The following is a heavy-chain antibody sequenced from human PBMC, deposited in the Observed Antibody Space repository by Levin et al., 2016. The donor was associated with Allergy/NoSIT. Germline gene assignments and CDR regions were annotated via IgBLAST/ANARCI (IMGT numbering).Heavy chain of an antibody. CDR3: ARSYHSAYSSDDI. Sequence: SETLSLTCTVSGGSISSYYWSWIRQPPGKGLEWIGYIYYSGSTNYNPSLNSRVTISLDTSKNQFSLKMTSVTAADTAVYYCARSYHSAYSSDDIWGLGTMVSVSS. CDR1: GGSISSYY. D-gene: IGHD5-18*01. CDR2: IYYSGST. V-gene: IGHV4-59*08. J-gene: IGHJ3*02.